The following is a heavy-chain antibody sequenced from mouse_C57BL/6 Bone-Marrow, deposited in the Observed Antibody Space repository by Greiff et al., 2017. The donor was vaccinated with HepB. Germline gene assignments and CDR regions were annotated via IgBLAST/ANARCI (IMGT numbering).Heavy chain of an antibody. CDR3: ARGDYGSSYGYFDV. CDR2: IYPSDSET. J-gene: IGHJ1*03. V-gene: IGHV1-61*01. D-gene: IGHD1-1*01. Sequence: QVQLQQPGAELVRPGSSVKLSCKASGYTFTSYWMDWVKKRPGQGLEWIGNIYPSDSETHYNQKFKDKATLTVDKSSSTAYMQLSSLTSEDSAVYYCARGDYGSSYGYFDVWGTGTTVTVSS. CDR1: GYTFTSYW.